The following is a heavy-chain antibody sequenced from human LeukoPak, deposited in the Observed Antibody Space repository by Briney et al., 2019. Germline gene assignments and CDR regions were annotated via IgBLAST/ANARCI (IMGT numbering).Heavy chain of an antibody. CDR2: IYPGDSDT. CDR1: GYSFTSYW. J-gene: IGHJ3*02. D-gene: IGHD1-26*01. V-gene: IGHV5-51*01. Sequence: GESLKISCKGSGYSFTSYWIGWVRQMPGKGLGWMGIIYPGDSDTRYSPSFQGQVTISADKSISTAYLQWSSLKASDTAMYYCARPRGGSYYGGDAFDIWGQGTMVTVSS. CDR3: ARPRGGSYYGGDAFDI.